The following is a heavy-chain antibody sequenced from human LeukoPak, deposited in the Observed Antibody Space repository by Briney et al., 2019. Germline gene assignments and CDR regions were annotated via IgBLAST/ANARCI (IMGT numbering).Heavy chain of an antibody. D-gene: IGHD3-3*01. CDR1: GFTFSNYA. CDR2: ISHDGSSE. CDR3: ASRFEWLSSFDY. Sequence: PGGSLRLSCAASGFTFSNYAMHWVRQAPGKGLEWVALISHDGSSEYYGDSMKGRFTISRDNSRITFYLQMNSLRAEDTAVYYCASRFEWLSSFDYWGQGTLVTVSS. J-gene: IGHJ4*02. V-gene: IGHV3-30*03.